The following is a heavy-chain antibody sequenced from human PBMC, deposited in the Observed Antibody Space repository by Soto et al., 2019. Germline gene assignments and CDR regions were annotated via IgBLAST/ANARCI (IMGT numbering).Heavy chain of an antibody. V-gene: IGHV3-30-3*01. CDR1: GFTFSSYA. Sequence: GGSLRLSCAASGFTFSSYAMHWVRQAPGKGLEWVAVISYDGSNKYYADSVKGRFTISRDNSKNTLYLQMNSLRAEDTAVYYCAREAYSSGWLPGWFYPLGQGTLVPVSS. J-gene: IGHJ5*02. D-gene: IGHD6-19*01. CDR2: ISYDGSNK. CDR3: AREAYSSGWLPGWFYP.